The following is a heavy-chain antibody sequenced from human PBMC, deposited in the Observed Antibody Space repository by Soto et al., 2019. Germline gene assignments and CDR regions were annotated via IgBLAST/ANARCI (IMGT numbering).Heavy chain of an antibody. CDR1: GFTFSSYS. V-gene: IGHV3-21*01. CDR2: ISSSSSYI. D-gene: IGHD2-15*01. J-gene: IGHJ6*02. Sequence: PGGSLRLSCAASGFTFSSYSMNWVRQAPGKGLEWVSSISSSSSYIYYADSVKGRFTISRDNAKNSLYLQMNSLRAEDTAVYYCARLGYCSGGSCSYYYYYYGMDVWGQGTTVTVSS. CDR3: ARLGYCSGGSCSYYYYYYGMDV.